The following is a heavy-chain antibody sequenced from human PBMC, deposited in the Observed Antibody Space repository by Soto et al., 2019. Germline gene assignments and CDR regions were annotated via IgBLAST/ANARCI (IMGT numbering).Heavy chain of an antibody. V-gene: IGHV5-51*01. CDR2: IYPGDSDA. CDR3: ARQGDMAATPADAFDI. D-gene: IGHD6-19*01. Sequence: PGVPLKVPCNVSGRTFINHWSGCVRQIPGKGLEWMGIIYPGDSDARYSPSFAGQVTISVDKSITTAYLHWSSLEASDSAVYYCARQGDMAATPADAFDIWGQGTLVTVSS. J-gene: IGHJ3*02. CDR1: GRTFINHW.